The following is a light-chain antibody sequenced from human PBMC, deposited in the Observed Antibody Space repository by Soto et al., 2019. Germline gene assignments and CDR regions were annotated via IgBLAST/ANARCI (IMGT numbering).Light chain of an antibody. J-gene: IGKJ1*01. CDR2: QES. V-gene: IGKV1-5*03. CDR3: QHYTSYPRP. Sequence: DIQMTQPPSTLSASVGDRVTITCRASQSISSWLAWYQQKPGKAPNLLIYQESSLQSGVPSRFSGSGSGTEFTLTISSVQPDDFATDYCQHYTSYPRPVGQGTKEQIK. CDR1: QSISSW.